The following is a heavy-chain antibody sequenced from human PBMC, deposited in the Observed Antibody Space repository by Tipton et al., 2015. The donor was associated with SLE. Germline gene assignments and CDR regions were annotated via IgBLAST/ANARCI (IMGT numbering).Heavy chain of an antibody. Sequence: GLVKPSETLSLTCIVSGGSISNSYWSWIRQPPGKGLEWIGYIYYSGSTNYNPSLKSRVTISVDTSKNQFSLKLSSVTAADTAVYYCARRGYDIRFSDWGQGTLVTVSS. CDR1: GGSISNSY. CDR2: IYYSGST. J-gene: IGHJ4*02. V-gene: IGHV4-59*01. D-gene: IGHD5-12*01. CDR3: ARRGYDIRFSD.